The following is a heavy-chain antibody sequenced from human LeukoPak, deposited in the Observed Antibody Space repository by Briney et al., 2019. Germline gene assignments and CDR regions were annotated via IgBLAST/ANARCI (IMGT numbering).Heavy chain of an antibody. J-gene: IGHJ4*02. CDR2: IYSGGGT. Sequence: GGSLRLSCAASGFTVSSNYMSWVRQAPGKGLEWVSIIYSGGGTYYADSVKGRFTISRDNSKNTLYLQMNSLRADDTAVYYCARGCYYERSGYCPFDYWGPGTLVTVSS. D-gene: IGHD3-22*01. V-gene: IGHV3-53*01. CDR3: ARGCYYERSGYCPFDY. CDR1: GFTVSSNY.